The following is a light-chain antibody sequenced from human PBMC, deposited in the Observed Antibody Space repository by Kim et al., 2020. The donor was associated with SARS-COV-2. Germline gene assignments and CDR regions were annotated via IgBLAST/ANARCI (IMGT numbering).Light chain of an antibody. J-gene: IGKJ4*01. CDR3: QQYYSTPLT. Sequence: ATINCKSSQSVLYSSNNKNYLAWYQQRPGQPPKLLIYWASTRESGVPDRFSGSGSGTDFTLTISSLQAEDVAVYYCQQYYSTPLTFGGGTKVDIK. V-gene: IGKV4-1*01. CDR1: QSVLYSSNNKNY. CDR2: WAS.